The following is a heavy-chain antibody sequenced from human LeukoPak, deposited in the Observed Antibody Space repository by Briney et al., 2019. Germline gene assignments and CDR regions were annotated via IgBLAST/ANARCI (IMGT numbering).Heavy chain of an antibody. V-gene: IGHV1-58*02. CDR1: GFTFTSSA. J-gene: IGHJ3*02. Sequence: SVKVSCKASGFTFTSSAMQWVRQARGQRLEWIGWIVVGSGNTNYAQKFQERVTITRDMSTSTAYMELSSLRSEDTAVYYCAREMGGGDYAAFDIWGQGTMVTVSS. D-gene: IGHD2-21*02. CDR3: AREMGGGDYAAFDI. CDR2: IVVGSGNT.